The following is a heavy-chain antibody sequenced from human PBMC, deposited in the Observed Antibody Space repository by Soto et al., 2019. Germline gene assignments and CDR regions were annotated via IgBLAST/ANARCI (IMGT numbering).Heavy chain of an antibody. CDR2: INPNSGGT. CDR1: GYTFTGYY. J-gene: IGHJ5*02. V-gene: IGHV1-2*02. D-gene: IGHD2-8*01. CDR3: ARVRMVYAAFDP. Sequence: ASVKVSCKASGYTFTGYYIHWVRQAPGQGLECMGWINPNSGGTNYAQKFQGRVTMTRDTSISTAYMELSRLRSDDTAVYYCARVRMVYAAFDPWGQGTLVTVSS.